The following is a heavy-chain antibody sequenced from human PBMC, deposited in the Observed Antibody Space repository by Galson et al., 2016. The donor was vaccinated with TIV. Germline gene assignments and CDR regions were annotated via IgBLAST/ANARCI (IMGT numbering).Heavy chain of an antibody. CDR3: ARARRVARVVVPATGTAIEY. V-gene: IGHV4-30-4*01. CDR2: TSYSGNT. D-gene: IGHD2-15*01. J-gene: IGHJ4*02. Sequence: TLSLTCAVSGGSSSRGDYFWSWIRQPPGKGLEWIGHTSYSGNTYYKSSLKGRLFISLDTSKNLFSLSLNSVTAADTAVYYCARARRVARVVVPATGTAIEYWGQGKLVTVS. CDR1: GGSSSRGDYF.